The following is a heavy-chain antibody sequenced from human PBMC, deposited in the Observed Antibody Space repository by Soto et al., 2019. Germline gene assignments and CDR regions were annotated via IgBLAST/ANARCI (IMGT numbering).Heavy chain of an antibody. V-gene: IGHV3-21*06. D-gene: IGHD6-19*01. CDR2: ISSRSTNI. Sequence: VGSLRLSCVGSGFTFSGYSMAWVRQAPGRGLEWVASISSRSTNIDYADSVKGRFTISRDNAKNLVSLQMSSLRGEDTALYYCAKFTEPGYSSIWYYFEYWGQGTPVTVSS. CDR3: AKFTEPGYSSIWYYFEY. J-gene: IGHJ4*02. CDR1: GFTFSGYS.